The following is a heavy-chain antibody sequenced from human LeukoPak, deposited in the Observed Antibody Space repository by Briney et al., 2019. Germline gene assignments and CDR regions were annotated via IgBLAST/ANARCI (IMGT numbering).Heavy chain of an antibody. CDR3: AKELGIVGATTSFDY. CDR1: GFTFSTYA. D-gene: IGHD1-26*01. CDR2: ISATGSTT. J-gene: IGHJ4*02. Sequence: GGSLRLSCAASGFTFSTYAMTWVRQAPGKGLESVSLISATGSTTYYAESVRGRFTISRDNSKNTLYLQMNSLRAEDTAVYYCAKELGIVGATTSFDYWGQGTLVTVSS. V-gene: IGHV3-23*01.